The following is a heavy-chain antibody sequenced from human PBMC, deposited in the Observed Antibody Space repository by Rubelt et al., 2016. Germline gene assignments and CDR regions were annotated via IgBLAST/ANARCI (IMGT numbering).Heavy chain of an antibody. Sequence: KVSCKASGYTFTSYATNWVRQAPGQGLEWMGWINTNTGNPTYAQGFTGRFVFSLDTSVSTAYLQISSLKAEDTAVYYCARDAEYSSSHDFDYWGQGTLVTVSS. CDR3: ARDAEYSSSHDFDY. CDR2: INTNTGNP. CDR1: GYTFTSYA. V-gene: IGHV7-4-1*02. D-gene: IGHD6-6*01. J-gene: IGHJ4*02.